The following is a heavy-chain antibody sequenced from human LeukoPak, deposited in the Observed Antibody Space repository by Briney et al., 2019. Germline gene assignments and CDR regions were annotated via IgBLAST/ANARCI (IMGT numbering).Heavy chain of an antibody. V-gene: IGHV1-18*04. J-gene: IGHJ4*02. CDR1: GYTFTDYY. D-gene: IGHD4/OR15-4a*01. CDR3: AKDLRFEDYPRDY. CDR2: ISGYNGNT. Sequence: ASVKVSCKASGYTFTDYYMHWVQQAPGQGLEWMGWISGYNGNTNYAQKLQGRITMTTDTSTSTAYMELRSLRSDDTAVYYCAKDLRFEDYPRDYWGQGTLVTVSS.